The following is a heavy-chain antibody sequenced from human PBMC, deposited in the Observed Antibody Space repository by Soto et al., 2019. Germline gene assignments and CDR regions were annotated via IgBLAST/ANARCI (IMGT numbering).Heavy chain of an antibody. Sequence: EVQLVESGGGLVQPGGSLRLSCAASGFTFTSYWMSWVRQAPGKGLEWVARIKEDGSEKYYLDSVKGRFTISRDNAKSSLYLQMNSLRAEDTAVYYCARDLVGGSCYNYWGQGTLVTVSS. CDR2: IKEDGSEK. CDR3: ARDLVGGSCYNY. J-gene: IGHJ4*02. V-gene: IGHV3-7*03. CDR1: GFTFTSYW. D-gene: IGHD2-15*01.